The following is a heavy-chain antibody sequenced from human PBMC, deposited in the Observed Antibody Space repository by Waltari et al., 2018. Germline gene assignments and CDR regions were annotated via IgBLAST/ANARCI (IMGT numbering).Heavy chain of an antibody. D-gene: IGHD3-10*01. CDR3: ARDPQTPGEAGMDV. CDR1: GYTFTSYA. J-gene: IGHJ6*02. CDR2: INAGNGNT. V-gene: IGHV1-3*01. Sequence: QVQLVQSGAEVKKPGASVKVSCKASGYTFTSYAMHWVRQAPGQRLEWMGWINAGNGNTKDSQKFQGRVTITRDTSASTAYMELSSLRSEDTAVYYCARDPQTPGEAGMDVWGQGTTVTVSS.